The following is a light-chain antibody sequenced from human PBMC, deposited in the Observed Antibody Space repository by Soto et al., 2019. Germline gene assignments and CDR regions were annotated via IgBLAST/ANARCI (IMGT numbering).Light chain of an antibody. J-gene: IGLJ3*02. V-gene: IGLV2-8*01. CDR3: TSYVGNDIWV. Sequence: QSALTQPPSASGSPGQSVTISCTGTSSDVGAYKYVSWYQQYPGKAPKLMIYEVTKRPSGVSDRFSGSKSGNTASLTVSGLQAEDEAEYYCTSYVGNDIWVFGGGTKLTVL. CDR1: SSDVGAYKY. CDR2: EVT.